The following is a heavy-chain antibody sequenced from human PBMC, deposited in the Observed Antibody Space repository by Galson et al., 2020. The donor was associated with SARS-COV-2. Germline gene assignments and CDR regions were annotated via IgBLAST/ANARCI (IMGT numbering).Heavy chain of an antibody. J-gene: IGHJ5*02. V-gene: IGHV3-23*01. CDR1: GFTFSSYA. D-gene: IGHD2-8*01. Sequence: ETLSLTCAASGFTFSSYAMSWVRQAPGKGLEWVSAISGSGGSTYYADSVKGRFTISRDNSKNTLYLQMNSLRAEDTAVYYCAKEDGGYCTNGVCYPNWFDPWGQGTLVTVSS. CDR3: AKEDGGYCTNGVCYPNWFDP. CDR2: ISGSGGST.